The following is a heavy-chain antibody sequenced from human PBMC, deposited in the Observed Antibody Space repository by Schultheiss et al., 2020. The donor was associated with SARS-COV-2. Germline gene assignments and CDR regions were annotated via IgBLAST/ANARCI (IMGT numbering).Heavy chain of an antibody. CDR2: ISRSGSTI. D-gene: IGHD6-13*01. V-gene: IGHV3-48*03. Sequence: GESLKISCAASGFTFSSCEMNWVRQAPGKGLEWGSSISRSGSTIYYADSVKGRFTISRDNAKNSLYLQMNSLRAEDTAVYYCARVSPLPYSSSWETVFSLDYWGQGTLVTVSS. J-gene: IGHJ4*02. CDR1: GFTFSSCE. CDR3: ARVSPLPYSSSWETVFSLDY.